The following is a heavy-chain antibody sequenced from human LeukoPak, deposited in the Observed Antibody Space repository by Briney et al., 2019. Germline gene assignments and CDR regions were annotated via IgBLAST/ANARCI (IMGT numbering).Heavy chain of an antibody. CDR1: GFTFSSYA. V-gene: IGHV3-64*01. J-gene: IGHJ3*02. CDR3: ASRHYYDSSGYPDAFDI. D-gene: IGHD3-22*01. CDR2: ISSNGGST. Sequence: GGSLRLSCAASGFTFSSYAMHWVRQAPGKGLEYVSAISSNGGSTYYANSVKGRFTISRDNSKNTLYLQMNSLRAEDTAVYYCASRHYYDSSGYPDAFDIWGQGTMVTVSS.